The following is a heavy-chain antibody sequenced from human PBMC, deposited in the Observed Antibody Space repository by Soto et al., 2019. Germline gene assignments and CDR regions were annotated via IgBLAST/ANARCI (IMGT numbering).Heavy chain of an antibody. CDR1: GYTFTSYG. D-gene: IGHD3-9*01. CDR3: ARVWFLSNYDILTGYYTGIGYYLDY. J-gene: IGHJ4*02. V-gene: IGHV1-18*01. Sequence: GASVNVSCKASGYTFTSYGISWVRQAPGQGLEWMGWISAYNGNTNYALKLQGRVTMTTDTSTSTAYMELRSLRSDDTAVYYCARVWFLSNYDILTGYYTGIGYYLDYWGQGTLVTVSS. CDR2: ISAYNGNT.